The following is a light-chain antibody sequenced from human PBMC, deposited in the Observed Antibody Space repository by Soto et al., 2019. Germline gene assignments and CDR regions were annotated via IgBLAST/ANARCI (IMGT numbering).Light chain of an antibody. V-gene: IGKV1-5*03. CDR1: QSISSW. CDR2: KAS. CDR3: QQYNSYST. J-gene: IGKJ1*01. Sequence: DIQMTQSPSTLSASVGDRVTITCRASQSISSWLAWYQQKPGKAPKILIYKASSLESGVPSRFSGSGSGTEFTLTISSLQPYDFATYYCQQYNSYSTFGQGTKVEIK.